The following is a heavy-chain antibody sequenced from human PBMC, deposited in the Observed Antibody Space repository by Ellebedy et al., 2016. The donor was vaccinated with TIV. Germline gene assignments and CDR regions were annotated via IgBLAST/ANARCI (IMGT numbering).Heavy chain of an antibody. Sequence: LSLTCAASGFTFSAYSMTWVRQAPGKGLEWVSTISSTSAGTYYADSVKGRFTISRDNSKNTLFLQMDSLRAEDTAVYYCAKRTKVGDTTRFLDSWGQGTLVTVSS. D-gene: IGHD1-26*01. J-gene: IGHJ4*02. CDR3: AKRTKVGDTTRFLDS. CDR1: GFTFSAYS. CDR2: ISSTSAGT. V-gene: IGHV3-23*01.